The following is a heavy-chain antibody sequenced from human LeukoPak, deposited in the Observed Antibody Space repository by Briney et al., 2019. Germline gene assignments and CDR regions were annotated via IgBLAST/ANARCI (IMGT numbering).Heavy chain of an antibody. CDR1: GITFGNNW. Sequence: GGSLRLSCAASGITFGNNWMHWVRQGPGKGLVWISRINSDGGGAIYTDSVKGRFTVSRDNAKNTLYLQMNSLRAEDTAVYYCARDVPHNWFGTWGQGTLVTVSS. CDR3: ARDVPHNWFGT. CDR2: INSDGGGA. J-gene: IGHJ5*02. V-gene: IGHV3-74*01.